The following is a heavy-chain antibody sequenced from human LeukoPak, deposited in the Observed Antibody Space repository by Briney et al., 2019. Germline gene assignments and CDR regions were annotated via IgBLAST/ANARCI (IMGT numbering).Heavy chain of an antibody. CDR2: ISDDGSNK. Sequence: PGGSLRLSCAASGFTFNNYGLHWVRQAPGKGLEWVAVISDDGSNKYYADSVKGRFIISRDNSRNTLYLQMNSLRPEDTAVYYCTKVGHLGASSDWYYFDYWGQGTLVTVSS. J-gene: IGHJ4*02. CDR3: TKVGHLGASSDWYYFDY. CDR1: GFTFNNYG. D-gene: IGHD6-19*01. V-gene: IGHV3-30*18.